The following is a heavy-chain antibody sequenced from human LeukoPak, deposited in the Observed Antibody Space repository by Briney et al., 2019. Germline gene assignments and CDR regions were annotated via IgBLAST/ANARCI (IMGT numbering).Heavy chain of an antibody. CDR2: IWYDGSNK. CDR1: GFTFSSYG. Sequence: PGRSLRLSCAASGFTFSSYGMHWVRQAPGKGLEWVAVIWYDGSNKYYADSVKGRFTISRDNSKNTLYLQMNSLRAEDTAVCYCASCIAAAGAFDYWGQGTLVTVSS. V-gene: IGHV3-33*01. CDR3: ASCIAAAGAFDY. J-gene: IGHJ4*02. D-gene: IGHD6-13*01.